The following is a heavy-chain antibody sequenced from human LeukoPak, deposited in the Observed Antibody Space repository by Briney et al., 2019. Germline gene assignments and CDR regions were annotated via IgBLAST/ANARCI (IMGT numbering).Heavy chain of an antibody. CDR2: IEQDGSEK. CDR3: ARVYDTSGYYGGDFDY. V-gene: IGHV3-7*04. J-gene: IGHJ4*02. CDR1: GVTFSSFW. D-gene: IGHD3-22*01. Sequence: GGSLRLSCAASGVTFSSFWMTWGRQAPGEGLEWVANIEQDGSEKYYVDSVKGRFTISRDNAKNSLYLQMNSLRAEDTAVYYCARVYDTSGYYGGDFDYWGQGTLVTVSS.